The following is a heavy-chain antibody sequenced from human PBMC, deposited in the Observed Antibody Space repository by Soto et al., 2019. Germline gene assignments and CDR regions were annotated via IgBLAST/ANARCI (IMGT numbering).Heavy chain of an antibody. CDR1: GYTFTIYW. V-gene: IGHV5-51*01. CDR3: ARPANTVADHFDL. Sequence: ESLKISCQVSGYTFTIYWIGWVRQMPGKGLEWMGIIYPSDSDTRYSPSFQGQVTISADQSINTAYLQWDSLTASDTAIYYCARPANTVADHFDLWGQGTPVTVSS. J-gene: IGHJ4*02. D-gene: IGHD4-17*01. CDR2: IYPSDSDT.